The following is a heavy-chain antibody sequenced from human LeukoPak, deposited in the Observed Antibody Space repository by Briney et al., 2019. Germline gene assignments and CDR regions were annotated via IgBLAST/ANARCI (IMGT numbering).Heavy chain of an antibody. J-gene: IGHJ4*02. CDR2: IYTSGTT. Sequence: SETLSLTCTVSGGSISIYYWSWIRQPAGKGLEWIRRIYTSGTTHYNPSLKSRVTMSVDTSKNQFSLKLSSVTAADTAVYYCARVGWFGELLYVFDYWGQGTLVTVSS. D-gene: IGHD3-10*01. V-gene: IGHV4-4*07. CDR1: GGSISIYY. CDR3: ARVGWFGELLYVFDY.